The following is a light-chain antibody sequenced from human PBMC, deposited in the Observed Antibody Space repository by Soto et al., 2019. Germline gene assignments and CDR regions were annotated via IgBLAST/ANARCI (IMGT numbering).Light chain of an antibody. J-gene: IGLJ3*02. Sequence: QSVLTQPASVSGSPGQSITISCTGTSSDVGNYKFVSWYQQYPDKAPKIMIYEITERPSGVSNRFSGSKSGNTASLTISGLQAEDEADYYCCSYAGRSTWVFGGGTKLTVL. V-gene: IGLV2-23*02. CDR2: EIT. CDR1: SSDVGNYKF. CDR3: CSYAGRSTWV.